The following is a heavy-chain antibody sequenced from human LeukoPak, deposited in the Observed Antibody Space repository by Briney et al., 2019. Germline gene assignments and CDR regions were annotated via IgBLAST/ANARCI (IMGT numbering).Heavy chain of an antibody. D-gene: IGHD4-17*01. CDR3: ARKGLDYGDDEWFDP. Sequence: GRSLRLSCAAFGFIFNNYAMHWVRQAPDKGLEWVAGISYDGSNKYYADSVKGRFTFSRDNSKNIPYLEMSSLRPEDTAVYYCARKGLDYGDDEWFDPWGQGSRVSVSS. CDR1: GFIFNNYA. J-gene: IGHJ5*02. V-gene: IGHV3-30*03. CDR2: ISYDGSNK.